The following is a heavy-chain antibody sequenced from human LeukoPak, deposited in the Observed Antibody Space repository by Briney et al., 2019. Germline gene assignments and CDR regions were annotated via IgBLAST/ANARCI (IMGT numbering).Heavy chain of an antibody. V-gene: IGHV3-21*01. J-gene: IGHJ4*02. Sequence: GGSLRLSCAASGFTFSTYSMNWVRQAPGKGLEWVSSISSSSSNIYYADSVKGRFTISRDNAKNSLYLQMNSLRAEDTAVYYCARDILTGYVIDYWGQGTLVTVSS. CDR1: GFTFSTYS. D-gene: IGHD3-9*01. CDR3: ARDILTGYVIDY. CDR2: ISSSSSNI.